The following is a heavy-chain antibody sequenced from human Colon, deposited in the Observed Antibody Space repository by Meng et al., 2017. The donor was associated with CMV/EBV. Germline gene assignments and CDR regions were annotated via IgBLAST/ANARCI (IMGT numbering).Heavy chain of an antibody. CDR3: ARRFEYSSSYGVDV. CDR1: GLVFDLYS. Sequence: LSLTCVGSGLVFDLYSMAWVRQAPGRGLEWVANINEDGSETTYVQSMKGRLTISRDNTKNALYLQMNSLRAEDTAVYYCARRFEYSSSYGVDVWGQGTTVTVSS. D-gene: IGHD6-13*01. J-gene: IGHJ6*02. V-gene: IGHV3-7*01. CDR2: INEDGSET.